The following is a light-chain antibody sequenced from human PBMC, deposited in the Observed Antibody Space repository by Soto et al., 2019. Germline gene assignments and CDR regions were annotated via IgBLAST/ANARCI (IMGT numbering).Light chain of an antibody. CDR2: GAS. CDR1: QSVSSN. V-gene: IGKV3-15*01. Sequence: EIVMTQSPATLSVSPGERATLSCRASQSVSSNLAWYQQKPGQAPRLLIYGASTRATGIPGRFSGSGSGTEFTLTISSLQSEDFAVYYCQQYNNWPPTFGGGTKVESK. CDR3: QQYNNWPPT. J-gene: IGKJ4*01.